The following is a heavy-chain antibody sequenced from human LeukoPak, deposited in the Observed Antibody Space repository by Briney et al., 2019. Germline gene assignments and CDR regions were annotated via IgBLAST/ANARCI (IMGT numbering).Heavy chain of an antibody. J-gene: IGHJ4*02. CDR2: ISSSSSYI. CDR3: ARWDYGSGSYGLDY. V-gene: IGHV3-21*01. D-gene: IGHD3-10*01. Sequence: GGSLRLSCAASGFTFSSYSMNWVRQAPGKGLECVSSISSSSSYIYYADSVKGRFTISRDNAKNSLYLQMNSLRAEDTAVYYCARWDYGSGSYGLDYWGQGTLVTVSS. CDR1: GFTFSSYS.